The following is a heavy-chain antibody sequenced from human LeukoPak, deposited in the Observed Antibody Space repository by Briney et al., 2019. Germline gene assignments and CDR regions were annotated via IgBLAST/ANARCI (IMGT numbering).Heavy chain of an antibody. J-gene: IGHJ4*02. V-gene: IGHV3-30*15. CDR1: GFTLTYYA. D-gene: IGHD4-23*01. CDR3: ARSSYDYGGIEGPFDY. CDR2: TSYDGNKK. Sequence: GRSLRLSCAASGFTLTYYAMHWVRQAPGKGLEWVAVTSYDGNKKYYADSVKGRFTISRDSSKNTLYLQMSSLRAEDTAVYYCARSSYDYGGIEGPFDYWGQGTLVTVSS.